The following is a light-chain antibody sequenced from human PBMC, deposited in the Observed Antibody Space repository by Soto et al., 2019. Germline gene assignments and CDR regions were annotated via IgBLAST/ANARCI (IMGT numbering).Light chain of an antibody. V-gene: IGKV3-20*01. CDR1: HTVSVNY. CDR2: GAS. J-gene: IGKJ2*01. CDR3: QQYGSSPYT. Sequence: EIMLTQSPDTLSLSPGERATLSCRASHTVSVNYLAWYQQKPGQAPRLLIYGASNRATGIPDRFSGSVSGTNFTLTITRLEPEDIAVFYCQQYGSSPYTFGQGTKLEIK.